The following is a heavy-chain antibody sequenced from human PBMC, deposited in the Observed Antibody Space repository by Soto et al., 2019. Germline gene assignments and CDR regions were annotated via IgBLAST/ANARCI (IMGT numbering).Heavy chain of an antibody. V-gene: IGHV4-59*01. J-gene: IGHJ4*02. Sequence: PSETRSLTCTVSGGSISSYYWSWIRQPPGKGLEWIGYIYYSGSTNYNPSLKSRVTISVDTSKNQFSLKLSSVTAADTAVYYCARASRIAAIVDYWGQGTLFTVSS. CDR1: GGSISSYY. CDR3: ARASRIAAIVDY. D-gene: IGHD2-15*01. CDR2: IYYSGST.